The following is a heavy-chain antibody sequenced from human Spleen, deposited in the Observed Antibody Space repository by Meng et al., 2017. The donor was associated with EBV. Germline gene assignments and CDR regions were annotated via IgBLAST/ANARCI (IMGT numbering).Heavy chain of an antibody. D-gene: IGHD2-15*01. Sequence: VQLLQSGGEVKKPGASLKVSCKASGYTFTGYFIHWVRQAPGQGLEWMGRINPDSGSTDYAQQYQDRVTMTRDTSISTAYMELSRLRSDDTAVYFCARVRCFDGSCNWGYWGQGTLVTVSS. CDR2: INPDSGST. J-gene: IGHJ4*02. V-gene: IGHV1-2*06. CDR1: GYTFTGYF. CDR3: ARVRCFDGSCNWGY.